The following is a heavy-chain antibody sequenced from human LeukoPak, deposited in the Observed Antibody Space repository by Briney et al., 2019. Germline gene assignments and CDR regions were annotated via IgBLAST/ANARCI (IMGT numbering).Heavy chain of an antibody. CDR2: IKSKTDGGTT. D-gene: IGHD3-3*01. CDR3: TSQTYYDFWSGYRDDAFDI. Sequence: GGSLRLSCATSGFTFSNAWMSWVRQAPGKGLEWVGRIKSKTDGGTTDYAAPVKGRFTISRDGSKNTLYLQMNSLKTEDTAVYYCTSQTYYDFWSGYRDDAFDIWGQGTMVTVSS. V-gene: IGHV3-15*01. J-gene: IGHJ3*02. CDR1: GFTFSNAW.